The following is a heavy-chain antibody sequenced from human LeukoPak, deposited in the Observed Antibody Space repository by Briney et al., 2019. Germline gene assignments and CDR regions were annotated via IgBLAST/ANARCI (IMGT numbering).Heavy chain of an antibody. Sequence: VASVKVSCKASGYIFTDYYMHWVRQAPGQELGWMGRINPNSGGTNYAQKFQGRVTMTRDTSISTAYMELSRLRSDDTAVYYCARDLGGGDYEPNYWGQGTLVTVSS. CDR2: INPNSGGT. V-gene: IGHV1-2*06. CDR3: ARDLGGGDYEPNY. D-gene: IGHD4-17*01. CDR1: GYIFTDYY. J-gene: IGHJ4*02.